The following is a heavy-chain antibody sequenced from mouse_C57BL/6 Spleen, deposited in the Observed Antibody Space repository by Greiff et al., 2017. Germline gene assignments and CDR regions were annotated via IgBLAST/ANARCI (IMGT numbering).Heavy chain of an antibody. D-gene: IGHD2-3*01. CDR1: GYTFTDYY. Sequence: EVQLQQSGPVLVKPGASVKMSCKASGYTFTDYYMNWVKQSHGKSLEWIGVINPYNGGTSYNQKFKGKATLTVDKSSSTAYMELNSLTSEDSAVYYCARFPLYDGYCVGDDWGKGTTVTVSS. CDR2: INPYNGGT. V-gene: IGHV1-19*01. J-gene: IGHJ1*03. CDR3: ARFPLYDGYCVGDD.